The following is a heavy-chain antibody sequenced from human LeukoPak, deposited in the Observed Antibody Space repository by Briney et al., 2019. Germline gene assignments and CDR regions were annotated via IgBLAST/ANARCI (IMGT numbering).Heavy chain of an antibody. CDR3: ADQKYYYDSSGYYYFDY. V-gene: IGHV3-53*01. CDR2: IYSGGST. J-gene: IGHJ4*02. Sequence: GGSLRLSCAASGFTVSSNYMSWVRQAPGKGLEWVSVIYSGGSTYYADSVKGRFTISRDNSKNTLYLQMNSLRAEDTAVYYCADQKYYYDSSGYYYFDYWGQGTLVTVSS. D-gene: IGHD3-22*01. CDR1: GFTVSSNY.